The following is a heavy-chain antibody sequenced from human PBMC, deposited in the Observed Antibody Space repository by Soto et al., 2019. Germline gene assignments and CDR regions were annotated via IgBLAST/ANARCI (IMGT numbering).Heavy chain of an antibody. Sequence: SVKVSCKAPGGTLSTYTLTWLRQAPGQGPEWMGRIIPALDIEDYAQHFQGRVTITADTSTSTAYMELHSLRSDDTAVYYCAAVAGTSAFVGYFEYWG. J-gene: IGHJ4*03. D-gene: IGHD6-19*01. CDR1: GGTLSTYT. V-gene: IGHV1-69*02. CDR2: IIPALDIE. CDR3: AAVAGTSAFVGYFEY.